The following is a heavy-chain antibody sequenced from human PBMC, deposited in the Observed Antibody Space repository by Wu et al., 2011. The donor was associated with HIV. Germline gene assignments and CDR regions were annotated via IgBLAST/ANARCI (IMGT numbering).Heavy chain of an antibody. Sequence: QVQLVQSGAEVKKPGASVKVSCKASGYTFTAYYMHWLRQAPGQGLEWMGWINPHSGGTNFAQKFQGRVTMTRDTSITTAYMELSRLRSDDTAVYYXARDPYSQLFHYYYFMDVWGKGTTVTVSS. CDR1: GYTFTAYY. D-gene: IGHD6-13*01. J-gene: IGHJ6*03. CDR2: INPHSGGT. CDR3: ARDPYSQLFHYYYFMDV. V-gene: IGHV1-2*02.